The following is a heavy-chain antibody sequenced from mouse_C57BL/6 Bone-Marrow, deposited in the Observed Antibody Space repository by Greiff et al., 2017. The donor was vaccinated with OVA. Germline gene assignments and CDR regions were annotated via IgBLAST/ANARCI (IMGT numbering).Heavy chain of an antibody. CDR2: IWSGGST. J-gene: IGHJ3*01. Sequence: QVQLQQSGPGLVQPSQSLSITCTVSGFSLTSYGVHWVRQSPGKGLEWLGVIWSGGSTDYNAAFISRLSISKDNSKSQVFFKMNSMQADDTAIYYCAGKGFAYWGQGTLVTVSA. CDR3: AGKGFAY. V-gene: IGHV2-2*01. CDR1: GFSLTSYG.